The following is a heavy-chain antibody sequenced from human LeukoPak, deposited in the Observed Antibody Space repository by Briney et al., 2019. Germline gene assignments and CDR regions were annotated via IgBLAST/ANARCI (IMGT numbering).Heavy chain of an antibody. CDR3: ARVDLRAAYFDY. Sequence: PSETLSLTCTVSGGSISSYYWSWIRQPAGKGLEWIGRIYTSGSTGYNPSLKSRVTMSVDASKNQFSLKLSSVTAADTAVYYCARVDLRAAYFDYWGQGTLVTVSS. V-gene: IGHV4-4*07. D-gene: IGHD2-15*01. J-gene: IGHJ4*02. CDR1: GGSISSYY. CDR2: IYTSGST.